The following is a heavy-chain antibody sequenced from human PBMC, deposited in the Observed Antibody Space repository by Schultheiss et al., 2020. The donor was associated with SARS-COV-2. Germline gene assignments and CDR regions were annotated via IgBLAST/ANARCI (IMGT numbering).Heavy chain of an antibody. D-gene: IGHD2-2*01. J-gene: IGHJ5*02. CDR2: IYYSGST. CDR1: GGSISSYY. V-gene: IGHV4-59*08. Sequence: GSLRLSCTVSGGSISSYYWCWIRQPAGKGLEWIGYIYYSGSTNYNPSLKSRVTISVDTSKNQFSLKLSSVTAADTVVYYCARVGGGHQLKPYWFDPWGQGTLVTVSS. CDR3: ARVGGGHQLKPYWFDP.